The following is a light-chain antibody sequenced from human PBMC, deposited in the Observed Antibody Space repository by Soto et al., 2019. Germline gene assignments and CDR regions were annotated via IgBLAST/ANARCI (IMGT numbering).Light chain of an antibody. CDR3: CSYTSSSTLYV. CDR2: EVS. CDR1: SSDVGGYNY. V-gene: IGLV2-14*01. J-gene: IGLJ1*01. Sequence: QSVLTQPASVSGSPGQSITIPCTGTSSDVGGYNYISWYQQHPGKAPKLILYEVSDRPSGVSNRFSGSKSGNTASLTISGLQAEDEADHYCCSYTSSSTLYVFGTGTKVTVL.